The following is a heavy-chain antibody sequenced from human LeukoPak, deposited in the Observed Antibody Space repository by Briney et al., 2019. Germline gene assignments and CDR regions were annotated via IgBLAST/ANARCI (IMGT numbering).Heavy chain of an antibody. J-gene: IGHJ6*02. Sequence: SGTLSLTCAVSGGSISSSNWWSWVRQPPGKGLEWIGEIYHSGSTNYNPSLKSRVTISVDTSKNQFSLKLSSVTAADTAVYYCARAKPYDILTGSRYTLYYGMDVWGQGTTVTVSS. V-gene: IGHV4-4*02. CDR1: GGSISSSNW. D-gene: IGHD3-9*01. CDR3: ARAKPYDILTGSRYTLYYGMDV. CDR2: IYHSGST.